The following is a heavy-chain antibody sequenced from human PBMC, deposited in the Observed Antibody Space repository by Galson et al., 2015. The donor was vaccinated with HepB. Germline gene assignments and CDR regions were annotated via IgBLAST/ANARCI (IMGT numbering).Heavy chain of an antibody. Sequence: SLRLSCAASGFTFSNYWMHWVRQAPGKGLVWVSRINTDGGSINYADSVKGRFTVSRDNAENTLHLQMSSLRTEDTAVYYCGRGYYGSGSPPGFGYWGQGTLVTVSS. V-gene: IGHV3-74*01. D-gene: IGHD3-10*01. CDR2: INTDGGSI. J-gene: IGHJ4*02. CDR1: GFTFSNYW. CDR3: GRGYYGSGSPPGFGY.